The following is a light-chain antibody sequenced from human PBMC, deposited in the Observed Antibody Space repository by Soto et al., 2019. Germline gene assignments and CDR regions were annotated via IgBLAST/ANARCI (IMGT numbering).Light chain of an antibody. CDR3: QQANSFPFI. CDR1: RDISTW. J-gene: IGKJ2*01. Sequence: DIQMTQSPSSVSASVGDRVPIACRASRDISTWLAWYQQKPGKAPKRLIYGASNLQSGVPSRFSGRGSGTDFTLTISSLQPEDFGTYYCQQANSFPFIFAQGTKVDIK. CDR2: GAS. V-gene: IGKV1D-12*01.